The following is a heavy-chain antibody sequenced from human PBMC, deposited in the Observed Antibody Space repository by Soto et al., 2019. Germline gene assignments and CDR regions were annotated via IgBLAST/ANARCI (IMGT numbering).Heavy chain of an antibody. CDR2: ISYDGSNK. Sequence: PGGSLRLSCAASGFTFSSYGMHCVRQAPGKGLEWVAVISYDGSNKYYADSVKGRFTISRDNSKNTLYLQMNSLRAEDTAVYYCAKALVVAATGYYYYYYGMDVWGQGTTVTVSS. D-gene: IGHD2-15*01. V-gene: IGHV3-30*18. CDR1: GFTFSSYG. CDR3: AKALVVAATGYYYYYYGMDV. J-gene: IGHJ6*02.